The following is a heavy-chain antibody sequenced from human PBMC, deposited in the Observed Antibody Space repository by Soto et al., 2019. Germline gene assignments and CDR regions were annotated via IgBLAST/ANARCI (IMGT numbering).Heavy chain of an antibody. CDR1: GGSFSGYY. Sequence: SETLSLTCAVYGGSFSGYYWSWIRQPPGKGLEWIGEINHSGSTNYNPSLKSRVTISVDTSKNQFSLKLSAVTAADTAVYYCARGGGYCSGGSCYVFDYWGQGTLVTVSS. V-gene: IGHV4-34*01. D-gene: IGHD2-15*01. J-gene: IGHJ4*02. CDR2: INHSGST. CDR3: ARGGGYCSGGSCYVFDY.